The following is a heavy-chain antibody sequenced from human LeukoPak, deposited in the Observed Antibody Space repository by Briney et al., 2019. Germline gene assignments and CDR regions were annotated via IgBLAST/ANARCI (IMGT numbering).Heavy chain of an antibody. D-gene: IGHD2-2*01. CDR1: GFTVSSNY. J-gene: IGHJ3*02. CDR2: IYSGGST. Sequence: PGGSLRLSCAASGFTVSSNYMSWVRQAPGKGLEWVSVIYSGGSTYYADSVKGRFTISRDNSKNTLYLQMNSLRAEDTAVYYCARADSTNAVGGFDIWGQGTMVTVPS. CDR3: ARADSTNAVGGFDI. V-gene: IGHV3-66*01.